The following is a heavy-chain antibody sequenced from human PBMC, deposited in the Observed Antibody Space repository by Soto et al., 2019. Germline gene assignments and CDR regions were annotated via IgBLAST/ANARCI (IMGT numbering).Heavy chain of an antibody. CDR1: GYTFTSYY. CDR3: ARGLITMIVN. D-gene: IGHD3-22*01. CDR2: INPSGGST. J-gene: IGHJ4*02. V-gene: IGHV1-46*03. Sequence: QVQLVQSGAEVKKPGASVKVSCKASGYTFTSYYMHWVRQAPGQGLEWMGIINPSGGSTSYAQKCQGRVSMHRDRSTSTVYMELSSLRSEDTAVYYCARGLITMIVNWGQGTLVTVSS.